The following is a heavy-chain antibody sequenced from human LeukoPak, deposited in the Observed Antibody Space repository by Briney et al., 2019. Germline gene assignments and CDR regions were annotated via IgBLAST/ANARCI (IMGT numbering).Heavy chain of an antibody. CDR3: ARTGYCSSTSCYDY. J-gene: IGHJ4*02. CDR1: GASISSYY. V-gene: IGHV4-59*01. CDR2: ISYSGST. D-gene: IGHD2-2*01. Sequence: SETLSLTCTVSGASISSYYWTWIRQPPGKGLERIGYISYSGSTNYNPSLKSRVTISVDTSKNQFSLKLSSVTAADTAVYCCARTGYCSSTSCYDYWGQGTLVTVSS.